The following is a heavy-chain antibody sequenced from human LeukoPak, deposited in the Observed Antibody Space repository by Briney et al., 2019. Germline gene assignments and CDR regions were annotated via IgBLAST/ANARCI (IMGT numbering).Heavy chain of an antibody. CDR3: ARATGSDAFDI. CDR1: GFTFSNYA. J-gene: IGHJ3*02. D-gene: IGHD7-27*01. CDR2: ISGSDGST. V-gene: IGHV3-23*01. Sequence: GGSLRLSCAASGFTFSNYAMTWVRQAPGKGLEWVSSISGSDGSTYYTDSLKGRFTISRDNAKNSLYLQMNSLRAEDTAVYYCARATGSDAFDIWGQGTMVTVSS.